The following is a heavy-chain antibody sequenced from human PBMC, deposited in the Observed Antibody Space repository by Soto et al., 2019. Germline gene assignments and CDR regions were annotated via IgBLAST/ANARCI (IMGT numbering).Heavy chain of an antibody. Sequence: SETLSLTCTVSGGSISGSCLSWVRQSPGKGLEWVGYVYYNGSTNNSPSPRSRVSISVDTSKNEFSLRLRSVTVADTAVYFCARSVAVAGAHIDYWGQGTQVTVSS. CDR2: VYYNGST. CDR3: ARSVAVAGAHIDY. J-gene: IGHJ4*02. D-gene: IGHD6-19*01. V-gene: IGHV4-59*01. CDR1: GGSISGSC.